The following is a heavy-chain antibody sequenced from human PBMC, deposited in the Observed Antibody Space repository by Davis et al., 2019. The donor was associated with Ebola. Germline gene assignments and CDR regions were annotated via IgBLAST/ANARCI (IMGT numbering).Heavy chain of an antibody. Sequence: PGGSLRLSCAASEFTFSSYEMNWVRQAPGKGLEWVADINEDGSQINYVDSVRGRFTISRDNAKNSLYLQMNSLRPEDTAVYYCGAGSGWIFSSWGQGTLVTVSS. CDR2: INEDGSQI. CDR3: GAGSGWIFSS. J-gene: IGHJ5*02. D-gene: IGHD6-25*01. V-gene: IGHV3-7*01. CDR1: EFTFSSYE.